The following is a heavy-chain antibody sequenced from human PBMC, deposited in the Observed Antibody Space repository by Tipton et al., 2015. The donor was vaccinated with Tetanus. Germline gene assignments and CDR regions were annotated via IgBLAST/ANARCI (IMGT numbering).Heavy chain of an antibody. CDR1: GFTFSRYA. J-gene: IGHJ6*02. D-gene: IGHD3-22*01. CDR2: ISHSGSS. Sequence: LRLSCAASGFTFSRYAMHWVRQAPGKGLEWIGEISHSGSSSYSPSLKSRVTMSLDTSKNQFSLILSSVTAAGTAVYYCARATPSGSYFVRYYRMDVWGQGTTVVVSS. CDR3: ARATPSGSYFVRYYRMDV. V-gene: IGHV4-34*01.